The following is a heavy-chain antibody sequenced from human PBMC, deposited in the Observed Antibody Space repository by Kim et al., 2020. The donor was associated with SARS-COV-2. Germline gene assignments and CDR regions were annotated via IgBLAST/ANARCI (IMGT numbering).Heavy chain of an antibody. J-gene: IGHJ4*02. D-gene: IGHD6-13*01. V-gene: IGHV3-23*01. CDR3: ANPRQPDY. CDR2: T. Sequence: TPDADAEKGRFTVSRDNSKNTLYLQMSGLGAEDTAIYYCANPRQPDYWGQGTLVTVSS.